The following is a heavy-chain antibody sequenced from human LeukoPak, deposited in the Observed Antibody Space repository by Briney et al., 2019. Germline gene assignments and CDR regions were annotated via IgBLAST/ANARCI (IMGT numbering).Heavy chain of an antibody. D-gene: IGHD1-26*01. CDR2: VNHNGST. CDR3: ARDQEYSGSYYRYFDF. Sequence: SETLSLTCAVYGGSFSAYYWSWIRQPPDKGLEWIGEVNHNGSTNYNPSLKSRVTMSVDTSKNQFSLKLSSVTAADTAVYYCARDQEYSGSYYRYFDFWGQGALVTVSS. V-gene: IGHV4-34*01. CDR1: GGSFSAYY. J-gene: IGHJ4*02.